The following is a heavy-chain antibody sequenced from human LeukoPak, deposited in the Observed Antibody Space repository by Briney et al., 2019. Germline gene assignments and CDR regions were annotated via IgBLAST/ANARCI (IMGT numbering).Heavy chain of an antibody. CDR2: IYYSGTT. CDR1: GGSISSGDYY. V-gene: IGHV4-30-4*08. CDR3: AGGYSYGYDPLVYFDY. D-gene: IGHD5-18*01. J-gene: IGHJ4*02. Sequence: PSQTLSLTCTVSGGSISSGDYYWSWIRQPPGKGLEWIGYIYYSGTTYYNPSLESRVTISVDTSKNQFSLKLSSVTAADTAVYYCAGGYSYGYDPLVYFDYWGQGTLVTVSS.